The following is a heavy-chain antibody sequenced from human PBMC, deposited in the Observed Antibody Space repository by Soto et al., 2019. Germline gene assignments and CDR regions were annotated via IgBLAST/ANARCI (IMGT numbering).Heavy chain of an antibody. CDR2: IIPILGIA. J-gene: IGHJ4*02. CDR1: GGTFSSYT. CDR3: ARDSSSSLYFDY. D-gene: IGHD6-13*01. Sequence: ASVKVSCKASGGTFSSYTISWVRQAPGQGLEWMGRIIPILGIANYAQKFQGRVTITADKSTSTAYMELSSLRSEDTAVYYCARDSSSSLYFDYWGRGTLVTVSS. V-gene: IGHV1-69*04.